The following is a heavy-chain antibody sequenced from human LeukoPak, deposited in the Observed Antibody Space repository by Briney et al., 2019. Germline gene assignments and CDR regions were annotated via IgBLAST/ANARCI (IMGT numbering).Heavy chain of an antibody. D-gene: IGHD3-3*01. CDR2: IIPIFGTA. J-gene: IGHJ3*02. V-gene: IGHV1-69*01. CDR1: GGTFSSYA. Sequence: SVKVSCKASGGTFSSYAISWVRQAPGQGLEWMGGIIPIFGTANYAQKFQGRVTITADESTSTAYMELSSLRSEDTAVYYCARDLSSGNWIFGVVINPLAAFDIWGQGTMVTVSS. CDR3: ARDLSSGNWIFGVVINPLAAFDI.